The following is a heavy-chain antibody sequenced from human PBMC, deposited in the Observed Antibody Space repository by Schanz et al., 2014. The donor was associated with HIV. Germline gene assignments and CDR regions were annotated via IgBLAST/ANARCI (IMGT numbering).Heavy chain of an antibody. CDR1: GFTFSTYG. CDR3: ARTTIAAPGTEYYYGMDV. CDR2: IWYDGSNK. V-gene: IGHV3-33*01. D-gene: IGHD6-13*01. J-gene: IGHJ6*02. Sequence: QVQLVASGGRVVQPGRSLRLSCAASGFTFSTYGMHWVRPAPGKGLEWVAVIWYDGSNKYYADSVKGRFTISRDNSKNTLFLQMNSLRAEDTAVYYCARTTIAAPGTEYYYGMDVWGQGTTVTVSS.